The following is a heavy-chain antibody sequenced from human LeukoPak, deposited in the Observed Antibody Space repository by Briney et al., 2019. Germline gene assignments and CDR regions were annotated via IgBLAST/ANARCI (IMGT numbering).Heavy chain of an antibody. Sequence: PGGSLRLSSAPSVFTFSSFAMTSVRQGPGKGLEWVSTVSSSAGESDYADSVKGRFTIYRDNLKNTLYLQMNGLKAEDTAVYYCAKNRGQCVDGVCNNYYYMDVWGRGTTVTVSS. V-gene: IGHV3-23*01. J-gene: IGHJ6*03. CDR2: VSSSAGES. CDR3: AKNRGQCVDGVCNNYYYMDV. D-gene: IGHD2-8*01. CDR1: VFTFSSFA.